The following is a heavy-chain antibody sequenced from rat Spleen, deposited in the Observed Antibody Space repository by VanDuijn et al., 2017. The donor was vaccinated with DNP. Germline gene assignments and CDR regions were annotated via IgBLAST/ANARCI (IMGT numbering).Heavy chain of an antibody. CDR3: AGRPPPTRGPFDY. CDR1: GFIFSNYW. D-gene: IGHD1-4*01. Sequence: EVQLVESGGGLVQPGRSLKLSCVASGFIFSNYWMTWIRQAPKKGLEWVASISYEGSSTYYGDSVKGRFTISRDNAENTVYLQMDSLRSEDTTTYYCAGRPPPTRGPFDYWGQGVTVTVSS. J-gene: IGHJ2*01. V-gene: IGHV5-22*01. CDR2: ISYEGSST.